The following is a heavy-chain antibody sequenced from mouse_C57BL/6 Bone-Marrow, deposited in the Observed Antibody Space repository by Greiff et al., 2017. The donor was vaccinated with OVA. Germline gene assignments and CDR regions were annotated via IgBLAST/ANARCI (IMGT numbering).Heavy chain of an antibody. V-gene: IGHV1-81*01. CDR2: IYPRSGNT. CDR1: GYTFTSYG. CDR3: ASYRWFAY. J-gene: IGHJ3*01. Sequence: VQLQQSGAELARPGASVKLSCKASGYTFTSYGISWVKQRTGPGLEWIGEIYPRSGNTYYTEKVKGKATLTADKSSSTAYIERRILTSEDSAVYFCASYRWFAYCGQGTLVTVSA.